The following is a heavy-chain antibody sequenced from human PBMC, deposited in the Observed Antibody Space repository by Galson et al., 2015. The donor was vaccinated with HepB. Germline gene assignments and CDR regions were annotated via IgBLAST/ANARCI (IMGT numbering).Heavy chain of an antibody. D-gene: IGHD6-13*01. CDR3: ARDGTIGAADYFFDY. V-gene: IGHV3-7*01. J-gene: IGHJ4*02. CDR1: GFTFSSYW. CDR2: IKQDGSEK. Sequence: SLRLSCAASGFTFSSYWMSWVRQAPGKGLEWVANIKQDGSEKYYVDSVKGRFTISRDNAKNSLYLQMNSLRAEDTAVYYCARDGTIGAADYFFDYWRQGTLVTVSS.